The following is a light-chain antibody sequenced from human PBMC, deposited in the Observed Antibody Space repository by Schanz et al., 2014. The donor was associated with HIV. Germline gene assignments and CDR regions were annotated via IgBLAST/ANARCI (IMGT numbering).Light chain of an antibody. CDR1: SSDVGAYNG. J-gene: IGLJ2*01. CDR2: EVT. CDR3: QSFDRGMRGLI. V-gene: IGLV2-14*01. Sequence: QSALTQPASVSGSPGQSITISCTGTSSDVGAYNGVSWWQQHPGKAPKLMIYEVTKRPLGVPNRFSGSKSGNTASLTVSGLQAEDEADYYCQSFDRGMRGLIFGGGTKLTVL.